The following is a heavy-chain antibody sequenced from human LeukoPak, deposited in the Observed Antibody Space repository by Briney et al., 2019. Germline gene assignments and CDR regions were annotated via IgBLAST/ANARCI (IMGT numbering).Heavy chain of an antibody. J-gene: IGHJ4*02. Sequence: SETLSLTCAVSGGSISSNNWWGWARQPPGKGLEWIGEIYHSGSPNYNPSLKSRVTISVDKSRNHFSLNRSSVTAADTAVYYCARVNINNWHSCDYWGQGTLVTVSS. D-gene: IGHD1-1*01. CDR1: GGSISSNNW. CDR3: ARVNINNWHSCDY. V-gene: IGHV4-4*02. CDR2: IYHSGSP.